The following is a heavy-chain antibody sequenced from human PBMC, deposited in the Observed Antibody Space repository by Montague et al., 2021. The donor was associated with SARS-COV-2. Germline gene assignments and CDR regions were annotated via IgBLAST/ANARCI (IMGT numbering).Heavy chain of an antibody. J-gene: IGHJ4*02. CDR2: INTNRSST. V-gene: IGHV3-74*01. CDR3: AREAYNSGDFDF. CDR1: GFTFNNYW. D-gene: IGHD6-19*01. Sequence: SLRLSCAASGFTFNNYWMHWVRQVPRKGLLWVSRINTNRSSTTYADSXKGRFTISRDNAKNTLYLQVHSLRGDDTAVYYCAREAYNSGDFDFWGQGTLVTVSS.